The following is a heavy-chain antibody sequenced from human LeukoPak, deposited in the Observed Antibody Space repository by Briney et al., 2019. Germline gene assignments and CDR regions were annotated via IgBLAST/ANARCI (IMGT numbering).Heavy chain of an antibody. CDR2: ISSSSSYI. CDR1: GFTFSSYS. Sequence: GGSLRLSCAASGFTFSSYSMNWVRQAPGKGLEWVSSISSSSSYIYYADSVKGRFTISRDNAKNSLCLQMNSLRAEDTAVYYCARPFNSYYYDSSGYYPYFDYWGQGTLVTVSS. D-gene: IGHD3-22*01. J-gene: IGHJ4*02. V-gene: IGHV3-21*01. CDR3: ARPFNSYYYDSSGYYPYFDY.